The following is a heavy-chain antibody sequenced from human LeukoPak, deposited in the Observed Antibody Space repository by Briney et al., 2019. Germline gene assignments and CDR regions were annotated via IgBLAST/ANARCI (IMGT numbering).Heavy chain of an antibody. CDR2: SSWNSGSI. V-gene: IGHV3-9*03. D-gene: IGHD5-18*01. CDR3: AKDRGYSPFGAFDI. Sequence: PGGSLRLSCAASGFTFDDYAMHWVRQAPGKGLEWVSGSSWNSGSIGYADSVKGRFTISRDNAKNSLYLQMNSLRAEDMALYYCAKDRGYSPFGAFDIWGQGTMVTVSS. CDR1: GFTFDDYA. J-gene: IGHJ3*02.